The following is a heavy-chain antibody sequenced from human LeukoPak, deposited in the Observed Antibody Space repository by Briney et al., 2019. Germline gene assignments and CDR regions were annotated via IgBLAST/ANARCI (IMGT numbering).Heavy chain of an antibody. V-gene: IGHV4-59*01. CDR1: GGSISSYY. Sequence: PSETLSLTCTVSGGSISSYYWSWIRQPPGKGLEWIGYIYYSGSTNYNPSLKSRATISVDTSKNQFSLKLSSVTAADTAVYYCARDVGVSSSWYSRYYYYYGMDVWGQGTTVTVSS. CDR2: IYYSGST. J-gene: IGHJ6*02. CDR3: ARDVGVSSSWYSRYYYYYGMDV. D-gene: IGHD6-13*01.